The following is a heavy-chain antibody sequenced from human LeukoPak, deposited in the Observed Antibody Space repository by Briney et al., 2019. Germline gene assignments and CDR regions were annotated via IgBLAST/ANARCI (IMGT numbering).Heavy chain of an antibody. CDR1: GGSISSSSYY. J-gene: IGHJ6*02. V-gene: IGHV4-39*07. CDR3: ARDLGYGSGSYSSWYYYGMDV. D-gene: IGHD3-10*01. Sequence: KPSETLSLTCTVSGGSISSSSYYWGWIRQPPGKGLEWIGSIYYSGSTYYNPSLKSRVTISVDTSKNQFSLKLSSVTAADTAVYYCARDLGYGSGSYSSWYYYGMDVWGQGTTVTVSS. CDR2: IYYSGST.